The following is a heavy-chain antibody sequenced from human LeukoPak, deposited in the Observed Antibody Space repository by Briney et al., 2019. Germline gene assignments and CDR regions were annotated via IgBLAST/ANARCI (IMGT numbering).Heavy chain of an antibody. D-gene: IGHD6-13*01. J-gene: IGHJ5*02. CDR3: AKVPPSITAAGNWLDP. CDR2: INPNTGGT. Sequence: ASLKVSFKPSGYTFTGYYIHWVRQAPGQGLEWMGRINPNTGGTNYAQKFQGRVTMTRDTSITTAYMELSRLTSDDTAIYYCAKVPPSITAAGNWLDPWGQGALVTVSS. V-gene: IGHV1-2*06. CDR1: GYTFTGYY.